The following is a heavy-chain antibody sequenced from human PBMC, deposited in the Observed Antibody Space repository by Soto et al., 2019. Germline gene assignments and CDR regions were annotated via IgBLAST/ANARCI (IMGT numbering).Heavy chain of an antibody. CDR2: IGGGGSSP. CDR3: AKARCSTTNCYVPDY. Sequence: EVQLLESGGGLVQPGGSLRLSCAASGFTFSTYTMSWVRQAPGKGLEWVSVIGGGGSSPSYVDSVQGRFTISRDNYKNTLFLQMNSLRAEDTAMYYCAKARCSTTNCYVPDYRGQGTLVTVSS. CDR1: GFTFSTYT. V-gene: IGHV3-23*01. J-gene: IGHJ4*02. D-gene: IGHD2-2*01.